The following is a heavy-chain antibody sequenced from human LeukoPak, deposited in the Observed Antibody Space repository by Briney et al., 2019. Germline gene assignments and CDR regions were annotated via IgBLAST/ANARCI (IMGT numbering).Heavy chain of an antibody. Sequence: SETLSLTCTVSGGSISSYYCSWIRQPPGKRLEWIGYIYTSGSTNYNPSLKSRVTISVDTSKNQFSLKLSSVTAADTAVYYCARQSGSWRDFDYWGQGTLVTVSS. V-gene: IGHV4-4*09. CDR3: ARQSGSWRDFDY. CDR2: IYTSGST. J-gene: IGHJ4*02. CDR1: GGSISSYY. D-gene: IGHD5-12*01.